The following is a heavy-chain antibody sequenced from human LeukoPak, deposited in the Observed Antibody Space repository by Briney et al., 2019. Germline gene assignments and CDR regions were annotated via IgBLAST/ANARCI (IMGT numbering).Heavy chain of an antibody. J-gene: IGHJ4*02. CDR2: IYYIGST. V-gene: IGHV4-59*01. Sequence: SVTLSLTCTVSGGSISSYYWSWIRQPPGKGLEWIGYIYYIGSTNYNPSLKSRVTMSVDTSKNQFSLKLSSVTAADTAVYYCARYCSGGSCYSGRFYFDYWGQGTLVTVSS. CDR3: ARYCSGGSCYSGRFYFDY. D-gene: IGHD2-15*01. CDR1: GGSISSYY.